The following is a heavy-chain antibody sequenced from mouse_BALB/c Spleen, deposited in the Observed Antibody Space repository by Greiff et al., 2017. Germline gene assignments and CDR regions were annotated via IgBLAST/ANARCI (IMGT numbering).Heavy chain of an antibody. CDR2: INPSNGGT. Sequence: QVQLQQSGAELVKPGASVKLSCKASGYTFTSYYMYWVKQRPGQGLEWIGEINPSNGGTNFNEKFKSKATLTVDKSSSTAYMQLSSLTSEDSAVYYCARDYRSSPGFAYWGQGTLVTVSA. D-gene: IGHD1-1*01. V-gene: IGHV1S81*02. J-gene: IGHJ3*01. CDR1: GYTFTSYY. CDR3: ARDYRSSPGFAY.